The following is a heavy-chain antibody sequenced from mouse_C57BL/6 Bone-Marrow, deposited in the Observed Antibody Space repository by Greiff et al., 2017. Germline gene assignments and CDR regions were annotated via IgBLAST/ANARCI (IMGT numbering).Heavy chain of an antibody. CDR2: ISSGSSTI. CDR1: GFTFSDYG. J-gene: IGHJ3*01. Sequence: DVMLVESGGGLVKPGGSPKLSCAASGFTFSDYGMHWVRQAPEKGLEWVAYISSGSSTIYYADTVKGRFTLSRDNAKNTLFLPLTSLRSEDTAMYYCARLGLLRFAYSGQVTLVTASA. V-gene: IGHV5-17*01. D-gene: IGHD1-1*01. CDR3: ARLGLLRFAY.